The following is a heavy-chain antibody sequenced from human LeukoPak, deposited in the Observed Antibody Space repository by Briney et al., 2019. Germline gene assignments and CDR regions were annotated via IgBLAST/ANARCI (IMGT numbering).Heavy chain of an antibody. V-gene: IGHV3-48*02. D-gene: IGHD4-17*01. Sequence: PGGSLRLSCAASGFTFGSYSMNWVRQAPGKGLEWVSYISSSSSTIYYADSVKGRFTISRDNAKNSLYLQMNSLRDEDTAVYYCAREGSAKKWSDYGDYYGEFWCLDYWGQGTLVTVSS. J-gene: IGHJ4*02. CDR3: AREGSAKKWSDYGDYYGEFWCLDY. CDR1: GFTFGSYS. CDR2: ISSSSSTI.